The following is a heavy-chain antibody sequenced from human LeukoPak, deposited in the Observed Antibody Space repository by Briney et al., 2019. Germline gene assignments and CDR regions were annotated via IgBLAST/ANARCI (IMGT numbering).Heavy chain of an antibody. CDR1: GFTFSGYA. CDR3: AKMSGFYWGVS. D-gene: IGHD3-3*01. J-gene: IGHJ4*02. V-gene: IGHV3-23*01. CDR2: ISSDGRGT. Sequence: GGSLRLSCVGSGFTFSGYAMSWVRQAPGRGLEWLSAISSDGRGTYYADSVRGRFTISRDNSKNTLSLQMNSLRADDTAIYYCAKMSGFYWGVSWGQGTLVTVSS.